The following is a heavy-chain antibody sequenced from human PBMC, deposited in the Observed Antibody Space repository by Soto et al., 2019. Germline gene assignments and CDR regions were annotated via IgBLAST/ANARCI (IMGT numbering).Heavy chain of an antibody. V-gene: IGHV4-59*08. D-gene: IGHD2-2*01. J-gene: IGHJ4*02. CDR3: ARGRRNCSSTSCLWGRYYFDY. CDR1: GGSISSYY. Sequence: SETLSLTCTVSGGSISSYYWSWIRQPPGKGLEWIGYIYYSGSTNYNPSLKSRVTISVDTSKNQFSLKLSSVTAADTAVYYCARGRRNCSSTSCLWGRYYFDYWGQGTLVTVSS. CDR2: IYYSGST.